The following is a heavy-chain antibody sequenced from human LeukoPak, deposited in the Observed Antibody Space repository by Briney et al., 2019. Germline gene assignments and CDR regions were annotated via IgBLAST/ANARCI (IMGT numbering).Heavy chain of an antibody. V-gene: IGHV4-39*01. CDR3: ARHPITMVRGVIFPNWFDP. J-gene: IGHJ5*02. D-gene: IGHD3-10*01. CDR2: IYYSGST. Sequence: SETLSLTCTVSGGSISSSSYYWGWIRQPPGQGLEWIGSIYYSGSTYYNPSLKSRVTISVDTSKNQFSLKLSSVTAADTAVYYCARHPITMVRGVIFPNWFDPWGQGTLVTVSS. CDR1: GGSISSSSYY.